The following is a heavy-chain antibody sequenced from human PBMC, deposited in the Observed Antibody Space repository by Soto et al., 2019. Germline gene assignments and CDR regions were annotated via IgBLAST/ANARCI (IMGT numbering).Heavy chain of an antibody. CDR3: ARAYSVVVGWFDP. Sequence: QVQLVESGGGVVQPGRSLRLSCAASGFTFSSYAMQWVRQAPGKGLEWVAVISYDGSNKYYADSVKGRFTISRDNSKNTLYLQMNSLRAEDTAVYYCARAYSVVVGWFDPWGQGTLVTVSS. D-gene: IGHD3-22*01. V-gene: IGHV3-30-3*01. CDR1: GFTFSSYA. J-gene: IGHJ5*02. CDR2: ISYDGSNK.